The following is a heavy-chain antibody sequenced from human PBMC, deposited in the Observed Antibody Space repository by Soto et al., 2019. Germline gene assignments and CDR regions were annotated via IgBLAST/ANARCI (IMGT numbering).Heavy chain of an antibody. Sequence: PGGSLRLSCAASGFTFSSYWMHWVRQAPGKGLVWVSRINSDGSSTSYADSVKGRFTISRDNTKNTLYLQMNSLRAEDTAVYYCARENWREPDPFYAFDIWGQGTMVTVSS. CDR1: GFTFSSYW. J-gene: IGHJ3*02. V-gene: IGHV3-74*01. CDR3: ARENWREPDPFYAFDI. D-gene: IGHD1-26*01. CDR2: INSDGSST.